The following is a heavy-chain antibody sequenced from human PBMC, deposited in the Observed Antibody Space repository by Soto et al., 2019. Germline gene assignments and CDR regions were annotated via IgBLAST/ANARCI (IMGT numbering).Heavy chain of an antibody. Sequence: QVQLVQSGSELKKPGASVKVSCKASGYTFTSYAMNWVRQAPGQGLEWMGWINTNTGNPTYAQGFTGRFVFSLDTSISTAYLQIRSLTAEDTAVYYCARERLRLRSAKNWFDPWGQGTLVTVSS. D-gene: IGHD2-21*02. CDR1: GYTFTSYA. V-gene: IGHV7-4-1*01. CDR3: ARERLRLRSAKNWFDP. CDR2: INTNTGNP. J-gene: IGHJ5*02.